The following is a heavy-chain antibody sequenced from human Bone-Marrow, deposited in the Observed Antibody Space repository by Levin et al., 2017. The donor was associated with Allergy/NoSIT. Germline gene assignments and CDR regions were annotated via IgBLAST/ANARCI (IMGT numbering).Heavy chain of an antibody. CDR3: AREGGDYTFDY. Sequence: SETLSLTCTVSGGSISSYYWSWIRQPPGKGLEWIGYIYYSGSTNYNPSLKSRVTISVDTSKNQFSLKLSSVTAADTAVYYCAREGGDYTFDYWGQGTLVTVSS. D-gene: IGHD4-17*01. V-gene: IGHV4-59*01. CDR2: IYYSGST. CDR1: GGSISSYY. J-gene: IGHJ4*02.